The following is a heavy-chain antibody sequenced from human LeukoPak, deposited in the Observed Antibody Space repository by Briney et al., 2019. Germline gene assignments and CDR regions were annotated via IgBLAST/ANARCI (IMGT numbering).Heavy chain of an antibody. D-gene: IGHD3-22*01. Sequence: ASVKVSCKASGYTLTSYGISWVRQAPGQGLEWMGWISVYNGNTNYAQKLQGRVTMTTDTSTNTAYMELTSLRPDDTAVYYCARDSFVSSGYPFYWGQGTLVIVSS. CDR1: GYTLTSYG. J-gene: IGHJ4*02. V-gene: IGHV1-18*01. CDR2: ISVYNGNT. CDR3: ARDSFVSSGYPFY.